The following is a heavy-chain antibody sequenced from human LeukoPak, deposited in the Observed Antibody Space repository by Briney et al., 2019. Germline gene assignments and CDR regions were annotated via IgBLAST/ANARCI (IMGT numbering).Heavy chain of an antibody. CDR3: ASWKAVAGYYFDY. CDR2: ISSSGSTI. CDR1: GFTFSSYE. V-gene: IGHV3-48*03. D-gene: IGHD6-19*01. J-gene: IGHJ4*02. Sequence: GGSLRLSCAASGFTFSSYEMNWVRQAPGKGLEWVSYISSSGSTIYYADSVKGRFTISRDNAKNSLYLQMNSLRAKDTAVYYCASWKAVAGYYFDYWGQGTLVTVSS.